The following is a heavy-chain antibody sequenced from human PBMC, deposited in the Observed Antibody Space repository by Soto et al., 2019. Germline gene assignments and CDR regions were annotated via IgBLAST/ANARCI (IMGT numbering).Heavy chain of an antibody. J-gene: IGHJ4*02. CDR1: GGSISSSSYY. Sequence: SETLSRTCTVSGGSISSSSYYWGWIRQPPGKGLEWIGSIYYSGSTYYNPSLKSRVTISVDTSKNQFSLKLSSVTAADTAVYYCARLDIVLVPPLDYWGQGTLVIVSS. V-gene: IGHV4-39*01. D-gene: IGHD2-2*01. CDR2: IYYSGST. CDR3: ARLDIVLVPPLDY.